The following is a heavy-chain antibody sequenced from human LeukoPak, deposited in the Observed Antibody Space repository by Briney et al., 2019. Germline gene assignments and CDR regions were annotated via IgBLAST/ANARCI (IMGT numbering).Heavy chain of an antibody. CDR3: TRAARSGYSYGWSFDF. J-gene: IGHJ4*02. D-gene: IGHD3-10*01. V-gene: IGHV3-13*01. Sequence: GGSLRLSCATSGFTFSNYDMHWVRQVTGKGLEWVSGIGTAGDTYYPGSVKGRFTTSRENAKNFLYLQMNSLRAGDTAVYYCTRAARSGYSYGWSFDFWGQGTLVTVSS. CDR1: GFTFSNYD. CDR2: IGTAGDT.